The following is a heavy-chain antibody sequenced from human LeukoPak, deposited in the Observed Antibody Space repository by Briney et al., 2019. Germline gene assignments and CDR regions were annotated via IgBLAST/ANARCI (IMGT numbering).Heavy chain of an antibody. D-gene: IGHD3-10*01. CDR2: LDPEDGET. V-gene: IGHV1-24*01. Sequence: ASAKVSCKVSGYTLTELSMHWVRQAPGKGLEWMGGLDPEDGETIYAQKFQGRVTMTEDTSTDTAYMELSSLRSEDTAVYYCATVALYYYGSGSAFDIWGQGTMVTVSS. J-gene: IGHJ3*02. CDR3: ATVALYYYGSGSAFDI. CDR1: GYTLTELS.